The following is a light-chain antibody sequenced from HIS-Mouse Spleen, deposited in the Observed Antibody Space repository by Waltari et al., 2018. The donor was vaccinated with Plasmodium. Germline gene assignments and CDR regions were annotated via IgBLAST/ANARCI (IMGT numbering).Light chain of an antibody. CDR3: QQSYSTWT. V-gene: IGKV1-39*01. CDR1: QIISSY. Sequence: DIQMTQSTSSLSASVGDIVTITCRASQIISSYLNWYQQKPGKAPNLLIYAASSLQSGVPSRFSVSGSGIDVTLTISSLQTEYFATYYGQQSYSTWTFGQGTKVEIK. CDR2: AAS. J-gene: IGKJ1*01.